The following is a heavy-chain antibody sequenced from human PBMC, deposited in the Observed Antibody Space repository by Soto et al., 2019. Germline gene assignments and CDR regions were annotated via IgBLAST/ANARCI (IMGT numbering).Heavy chain of an antibody. V-gene: IGHV1-18*04. J-gene: IGHJ4*02. Sequence: ASVKVSCKASGYTFTSYGISWVRQAPGQGLEWTGWISAYNGNTNYAQKLQGRVTMTTDTSTSTAYMELRSLRSDDTAVYYCARGSRGSSSARFADYWGQGTLVTVSS. CDR2: ISAYNGNT. CDR3: ARGSRGSSSARFADY. CDR1: GYTFTSYG. D-gene: IGHD6-6*01.